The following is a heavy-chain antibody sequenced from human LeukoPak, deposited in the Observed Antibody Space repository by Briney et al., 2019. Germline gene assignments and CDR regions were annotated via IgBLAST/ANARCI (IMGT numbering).Heavy chain of an antibody. CDR3: ASYDILTGPSFDY. CDR1: GGSISSYY. J-gene: IGHJ4*02. Sequence: PSETLSLTCTVSGGSISSYYWSWIRQPPGKGLEWIGYIYYSGSTNYNPSLKSRVTISVDTSKNQFSLKLSSVTAADTAVYYCASYDILTGPSFDYWGQGTLVTVSS. D-gene: IGHD3-9*01. V-gene: IGHV4-59*01. CDR2: IYYSGST.